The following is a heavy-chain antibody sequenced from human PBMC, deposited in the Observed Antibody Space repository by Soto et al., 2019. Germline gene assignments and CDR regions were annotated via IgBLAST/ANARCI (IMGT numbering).Heavy chain of an antibody. D-gene: IGHD4-17*01. J-gene: IGHJ4*01. CDR1: GYSFTDYK. Sequence: ASGKVSCKTSGYSFTDYKLHWVRQAPGQGLEWMGWVDPNGGGSNSAQKFQGSVTMTRDTSITTAYLDLTRLTTNDTATYFCATWVDYGDFEGFDFWG. V-gene: IGHV1-2*04. CDR2: VDPNGGGS. CDR3: ATWVDYGDFEGFDF.